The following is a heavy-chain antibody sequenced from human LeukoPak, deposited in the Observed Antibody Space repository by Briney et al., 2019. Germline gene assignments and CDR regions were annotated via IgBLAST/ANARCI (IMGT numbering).Heavy chain of an antibody. J-gene: IGHJ4*02. CDR2: INSNSGGT. V-gene: IGHV1-2*02. D-gene: IGHD3-22*01. CDR1: GYTFTGYY. CDR3: ARRADYESGGYLDY. Sequence: ASVKVSCKASGYTFTGYYMHWVRQAPGQGLEWMGWINSNSGGTNYAQKFQGRVTMTRDTSISTAYMELSRLRSDDTAVYYCARRADYESGGYLDYWGQGILVTVSS.